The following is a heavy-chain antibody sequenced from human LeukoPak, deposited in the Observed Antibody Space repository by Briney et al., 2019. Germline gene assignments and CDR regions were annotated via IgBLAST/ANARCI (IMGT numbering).Heavy chain of an antibody. Sequence: PSETLCLTCTVSGGSISSSSYYWGWIRQPPGKGLEWIGSIYYSGSTYYNPSLKSRVTISVDTSKNQFSLKLSSVTAADTAVYYCARQAREYYDFWSGPNYYGMDVWGQGTTVTVSS. V-gene: IGHV4-39*01. CDR2: IYYSGST. J-gene: IGHJ6*02. CDR3: ARQAREYYDFWSGPNYYGMDV. D-gene: IGHD3-3*01. CDR1: GGSISSSSYY.